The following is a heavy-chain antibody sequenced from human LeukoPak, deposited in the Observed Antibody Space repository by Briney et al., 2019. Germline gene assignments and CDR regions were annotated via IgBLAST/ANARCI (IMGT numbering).Heavy chain of an antibody. D-gene: IGHD3-9*01. CDR2: INHSGST. Sequence: SETLSLTCTVSGGSISSYYWSWIRQPPGKGLEWIGEINHSGSTNYNPSLKSRVTISVDTSKNQFSLKLSSVTAADTAVYYCARGHTFYDILTGCYFDYWGQGTLVTVSS. V-gene: IGHV4-34*01. CDR3: ARGHTFYDILTGCYFDY. J-gene: IGHJ4*02. CDR1: GGSISSYY.